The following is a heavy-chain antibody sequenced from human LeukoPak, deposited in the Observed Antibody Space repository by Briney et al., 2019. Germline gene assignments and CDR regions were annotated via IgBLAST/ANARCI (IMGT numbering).Heavy chain of an antibody. CDR2: ISRNGGAI. CDR3: ARASSLIGGFDS. V-gene: IGHV3-11*01. J-gene: IGHJ4*02. D-gene: IGHD3-3*01. Sequence: GGSLRLSCAASGFNFNQHSMSWIRQAPGKGLEWISYISRNGGAIHYAESVEGRFTVSRDNAKKSLFLQMNTLRNDDTAVYLCARASSLIGGFDSWGRGTLVAVSS. CDR1: GFNFNQHS.